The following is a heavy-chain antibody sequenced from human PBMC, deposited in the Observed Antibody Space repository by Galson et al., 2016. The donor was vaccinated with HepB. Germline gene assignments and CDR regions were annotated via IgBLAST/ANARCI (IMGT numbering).Heavy chain of an antibody. Sequence: SLRLSCAASGFTFSSYSVNWVRQAPGKGLEWVSSISSSGTYIYYADSVKGRFTISRDNAKRPPYLQMNSLRAEDTAVYYCARGKEWEDAFDIWGQGTMVTVSS. CDR3: ARGKEWEDAFDI. CDR1: GFTFSSYS. J-gene: IGHJ3*02. V-gene: IGHV3-21*01. CDR2: ISSSGTYI. D-gene: IGHD1-26*01.